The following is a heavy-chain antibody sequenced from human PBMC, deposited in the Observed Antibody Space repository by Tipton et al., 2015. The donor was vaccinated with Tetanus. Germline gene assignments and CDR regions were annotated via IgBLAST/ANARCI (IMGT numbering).Heavy chain of an antibody. Sequence: TLSLTCTVSGGSINSGGHFWTWIRQPPGKGLEWIGSIYYSGSSYYNPSLESRVTISLDTSKNRFSLKLTSVTAADAAVYYCARPSTTVTPRAFDVWGQGTMVTVSS. V-gene: IGHV4-39*01. J-gene: IGHJ3*01. CDR2: IYYSGSS. CDR1: GGSINSGGHF. D-gene: IGHD4-17*01. CDR3: ARPSTTVTPRAFDV.